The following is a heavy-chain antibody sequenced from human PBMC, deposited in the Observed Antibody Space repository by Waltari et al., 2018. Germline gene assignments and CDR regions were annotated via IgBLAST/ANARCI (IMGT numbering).Heavy chain of an antibody. CDR1: GGSISSGDYY. V-gene: IGHV4-30-4*08. J-gene: IGHJ4*02. CDR2: IYYSGST. Sequence: QVQLQESGPGLVKPSQTLSLTCTVSGGSISSGDYYWSWIRQPPGKGLEWIGYIYYSGSTYYNPSLKSRVTISVDTSKNQFSRKLSSVTAADTAVYYCAREPKTLGVVITYFDYWGQGTLVTVSS. CDR3: AREPKTLGVVITYFDY. D-gene: IGHD3-22*01.